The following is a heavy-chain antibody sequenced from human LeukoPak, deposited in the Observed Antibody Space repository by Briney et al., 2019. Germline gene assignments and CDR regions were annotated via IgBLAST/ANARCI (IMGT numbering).Heavy chain of an antibody. J-gene: IGHJ4*02. Sequence: GGSLRLSCAASGFTFSDYYMSWIRQAPGKGLEWVSYISSSGSTIYYADSVKGRFTISRDNAKNSLYLRMNSLRAEDTAVYYCARDLYDSSGYWDYWGQGTLVTVSS. CDR3: ARDLYDSSGYWDY. CDR2: ISSSGSTI. CDR1: GFTFSDYY. V-gene: IGHV3-11*01. D-gene: IGHD3-22*01.